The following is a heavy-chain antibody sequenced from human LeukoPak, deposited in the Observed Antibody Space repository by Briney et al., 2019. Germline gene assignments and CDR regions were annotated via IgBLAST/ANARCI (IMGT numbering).Heavy chain of an antibody. CDR2: INHSGST. J-gene: IGHJ4*02. Sequence: SETLSLTCAVYGGSFSGYYWSWIRQPPGEGLEWIGEINHSGSTNYNPSLKSRVTISVDTSKNQFSLKLSSVTAADTAVYYCARQPYYDSSGYYWDYWGQGTLVTVSS. D-gene: IGHD3-22*01. CDR3: ARQPYYDSSGYYWDY. CDR1: GGSFSGYY. V-gene: IGHV4-34*01.